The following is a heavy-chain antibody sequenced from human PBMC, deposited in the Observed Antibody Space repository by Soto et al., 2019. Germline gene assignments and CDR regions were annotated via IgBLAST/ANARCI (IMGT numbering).Heavy chain of an antibody. D-gene: IGHD2-2*01. Sequence: QVQLVQSGVEVKKPGASVKVSCKASGYTFISHGISWVRQAPGQGLEWMGWISGKNGNTNYAQKLPGRVTFTQDTSTSTAYTELRSLRSDDTAVYYCARVSSSIVVVPDYGMDVWGQGATVTVSS. J-gene: IGHJ6*01. CDR2: ISGKNGNT. CDR3: ARVSSSIVVVPDYGMDV. CDR1: GYTFISHG. V-gene: IGHV1-18*04.